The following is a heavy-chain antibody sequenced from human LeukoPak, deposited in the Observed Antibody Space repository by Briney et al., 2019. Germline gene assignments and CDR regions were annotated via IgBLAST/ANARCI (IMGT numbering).Heavy chain of an antibody. Sequence: GGSLRLSCAASGFTFSSYAMSWVRQAPGKGLEWVSAISGSGGSTYYADSVKGRFTISRDNSKNTLYLQMNSLRAEDTAVYYCAKDRIVVVPAAYFGAFDIWGQGTMVTVSS. CDR2: ISGSGGST. D-gene: IGHD2-2*01. J-gene: IGHJ3*02. CDR3: AKDRIVVVPAAYFGAFDI. V-gene: IGHV3-23*01. CDR1: GFTFSSYA.